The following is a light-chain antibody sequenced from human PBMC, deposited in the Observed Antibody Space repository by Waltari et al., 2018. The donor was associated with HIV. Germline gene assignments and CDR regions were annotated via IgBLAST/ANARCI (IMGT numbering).Light chain of an antibody. CDR3: CSYAGSSTLV. J-gene: IGLJ2*01. CDR2: EVS. CDR1: SSDVGSYNL. V-gene: IGLV2-23*02. Sequence: QSALTQPASVSGSPGQSITISCTGTSSDVGSYNLVSWYQQHPGKAPKLMIYEVSKRPSGVSNRFAGSKSGNTACLTIAGLQAEDEAYYYCCSYAGSSTLVFGGGTKLTVL.